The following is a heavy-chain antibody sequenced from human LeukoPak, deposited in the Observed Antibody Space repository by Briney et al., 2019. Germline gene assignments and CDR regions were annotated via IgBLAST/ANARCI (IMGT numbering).Heavy chain of an antibody. D-gene: IGHD1-26*01. V-gene: IGHV4-39*01. J-gene: IGHJ2*01. CDR1: GASISSSF. CDR3: ATERRPYRFFDL. Sequence: SETLSLTCTVSGASISSSFWGWIRQPPGKGLEWIGSIYYSGSTYYNPSLKSRVTISVDTSKNQFSLNLSSVTAADTAVYYCATERRPYRFFDLWGRGTLVTVSS. CDR2: IYYSGST.